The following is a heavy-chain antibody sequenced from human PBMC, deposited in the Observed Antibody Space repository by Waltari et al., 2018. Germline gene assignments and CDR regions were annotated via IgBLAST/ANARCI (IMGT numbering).Heavy chain of an antibody. Sequence: EVQLVESGGGLVKPGGSLRLSCAASGFTFSSHSMNWVRQAPGKGLEWVSSISSSSSYIYYADSVKGRFTISRDNAKNSLYLQMNSLRAEDTAVYYCARDGGTLVAANYWGQGTLVTVSS. D-gene: IGHD2-15*01. J-gene: IGHJ4*02. CDR1: GFTFSSHS. CDR3: ARDGGTLVAANY. V-gene: IGHV3-21*01. CDR2: ISSSSSYI.